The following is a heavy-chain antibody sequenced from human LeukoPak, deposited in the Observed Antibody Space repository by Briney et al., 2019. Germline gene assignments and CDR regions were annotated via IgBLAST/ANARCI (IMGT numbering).Heavy chain of an antibody. CDR2: IYHSGST. J-gene: IGHJ4*02. D-gene: IGHD3-22*01. V-gene: IGHV4-38-2*02. CDR3: ARDILLPAMIVVVETDY. CDR1: GYSISSGYY. Sequence: SETLSLTCTVSGYSISSGYYWGWVRQPPGKGLEWIGSIYHSGSTYYNPSLRSRVTISVDTSKNQSSLKLSSVTAADTAVYYCARDILLPAMIVVVETDYWGQGTLVTVSS.